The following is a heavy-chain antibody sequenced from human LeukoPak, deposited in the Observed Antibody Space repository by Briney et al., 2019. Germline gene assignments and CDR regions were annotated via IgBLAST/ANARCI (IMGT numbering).Heavy chain of an antibody. CDR3: ARDGIAAVDFDY. CDR2: VNGDGSST. V-gene: IGHV3-74*01. J-gene: IGHJ4*02. Sequence: GGPLRLSCAASGFTFSTYWMHWVRQAPGQGLVWVSRVNGDGSSTNYADSVKGRFTISRDNAKNTLYLQMNSLRAEDTAVYYCARDGIAAVDFDYWGQGILVTVSS. CDR1: GFTFSTYW. D-gene: IGHD6-13*01.